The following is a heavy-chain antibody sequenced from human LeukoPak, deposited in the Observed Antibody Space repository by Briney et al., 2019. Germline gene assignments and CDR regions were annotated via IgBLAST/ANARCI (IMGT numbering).Heavy chain of an antibody. CDR1: GFTFSSYG. V-gene: IGHV3-30*18. J-gene: IGHJ6*02. CDR3: AKDQYDFWSGTSYYYYGMDV. D-gene: IGHD3-3*01. CDR2: ISYDGSNK. Sequence: GGSLRLSCAASGFTFSSYGMHWVRQAPGKGLEWVAVISYDGSNKYYADSVKGRFTISRDNSKNTLYLQMNSLIAEDTAVYYCAKDQYDFWSGTSYYYYGMDVWGQGTTVTVSS.